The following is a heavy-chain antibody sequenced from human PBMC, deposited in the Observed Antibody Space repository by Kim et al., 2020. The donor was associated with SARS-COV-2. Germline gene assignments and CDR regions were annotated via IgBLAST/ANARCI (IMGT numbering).Heavy chain of an antibody. V-gene: IGHV4-34*13. Sequence: SLKSRVTISVDTSKNQFSLNLSSVTAADTAVYYCARGPAVTTNYYYYMDVWGKGTTVTVSS. CDR3: ARGPAVTTNYYYYMDV. D-gene: IGHD4-17*01. J-gene: IGHJ6*03.